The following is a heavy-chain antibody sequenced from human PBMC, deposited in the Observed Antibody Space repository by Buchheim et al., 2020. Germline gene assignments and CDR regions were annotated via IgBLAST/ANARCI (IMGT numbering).Heavy chain of an antibody. D-gene: IGHD1-26*01. CDR1: GFAFSTYA. Sequence: DVQLLESGGGLVQPGGSLRLSCAASGFAFSTYAVSWVRQAPGKGLEWVSTISGSGVSTYYADSVKGRFTVSRDNSQNTLDLQMNSLRAEDTAIYYCAKKRGSNSHSFDYWGQGTL. CDR2: ISGSGVST. J-gene: IGHJ4*02. CDR3: AKKRGSNSHSFDY. V-gene: IGHV3-23*01.